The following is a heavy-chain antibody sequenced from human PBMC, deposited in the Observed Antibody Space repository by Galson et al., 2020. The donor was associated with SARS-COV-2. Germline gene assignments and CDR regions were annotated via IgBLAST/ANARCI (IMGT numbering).Heavy chain of an antibody. CDR3: ARAAPHLDIDMDDCCCYGMDV. Sequence: ASVKVSCKASGYTLSHFYVHLVRQAPGQGLEWPGWINPNSGGTKYTQKFQGWVTMTRDTSISAAYMELNRLRSDDTAVYYCARAAPHLDIDMDDCCCYGMDVWGQGTTVTVSS. J-gene: IGHJ6*02. D-gene: IGHD5-18*01. CDR2: INPNSGGT. V-gene: IGHV1-2*04. CDR1: GYTLSHFY.